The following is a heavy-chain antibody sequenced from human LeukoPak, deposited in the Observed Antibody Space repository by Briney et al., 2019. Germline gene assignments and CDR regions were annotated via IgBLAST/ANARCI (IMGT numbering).Heavy chain of an antibody. D-gene: IGHD4-23*01. V-gene: IGHV4-61*08. CDR3: AREGLRWGSGAFDI. CDR1: GGSISSGGYY. Sequence: SQTLSLTCTVSGGSISSGGYYWSWIRQHPGKGLEWIGYIYYSGSTNYNPSLKSRVTISVDTSKNQFSLKLSSVTAADTAVYYCAREGLRWGSGAFDIWGQGTMVTVSS. CDR2: IYYSGST. J-gene: IGHJ3*02.